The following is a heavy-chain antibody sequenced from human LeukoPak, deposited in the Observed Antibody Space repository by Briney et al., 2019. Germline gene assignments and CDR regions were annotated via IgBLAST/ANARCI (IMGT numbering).Heavy chain of an antibody. CDR1: GFTFNKSW. D-gene: IGHD5-12*01. J-gene: IGHJ4*02. CDR3: ATEVAEGGSQDY. CDR2: IKEDGTQK. Sequence: GGSLRLSCAASGFTFNKSWMSWVRQAPGKGPEWLANIKEDGTQKYYVDSVRGRFTISRDNAENSLYLQMNSLRAEDTALYYCATEVAEGGSQDYWGQGTLVTVSS. V-gene: IGHV3-7*01.